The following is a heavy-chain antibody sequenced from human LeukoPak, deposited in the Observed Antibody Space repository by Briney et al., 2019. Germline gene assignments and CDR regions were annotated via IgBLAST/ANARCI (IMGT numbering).Heavy chain of an antibody. CDR2: IKQDGSEK. J-gene: IGHJ4*02. Sequence: GGSLRLSCAASGFIFRNYWMSWVRQAPGKGLEWVANIKQDGSEKYYVDSVKGRFTISRVNAKNSLYLQMNSLRAEDTAVYYCATLRGYYRYFDYWGQGTLVTVSS. CDR1: GFIFRNYW. V-gene: IGHV3-7*01. CDR3: ATLRGYYRYFDY. D-gene: IGHD3-3*01.